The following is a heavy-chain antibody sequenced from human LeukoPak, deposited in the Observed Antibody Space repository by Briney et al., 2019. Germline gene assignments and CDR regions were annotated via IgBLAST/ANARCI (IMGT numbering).Heavy chain of an antibody. V-gene: IGHV4-4*07. Sequence: SETLSLTCTVSGGSISSYYWSWIRQPAGKGLEWIGRIYTSGSTNYNPSLKSRVTMSVDTSKNQFSLKLSSMTAADTAVYYCARTRRGYSSDGAFDIWGQGTMVTVSS. D-gene: IGHD6-19*01. CDR3: ARTRRGYSSDGAFDI. CDR2: IYTSGST. J-gene: IGHJ3*02. CDR1: GGSISSYY.